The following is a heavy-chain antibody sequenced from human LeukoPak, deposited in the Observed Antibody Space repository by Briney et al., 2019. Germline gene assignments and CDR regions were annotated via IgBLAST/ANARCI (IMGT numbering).Heavy chain of an antibody. CDR3: AKDFCPLGNYLIFCHS. D-gene: IGHD1-7*01. V-gene: IGHV3-23*01. CDR1: GFTLGSYA. CDR2: ISGSGDST. J-gene: IGHJ4*02. Sequence: GGSLRLSCAASGFTLGSYAMSWVRQAPGKGLEWVSTISGSGDSTYFADSVKGRLTISRDNSKNTLSPKMNSLRPEDTAVFYCAKDFCPLGNYLIFCHSWGRGTLVSVPS.